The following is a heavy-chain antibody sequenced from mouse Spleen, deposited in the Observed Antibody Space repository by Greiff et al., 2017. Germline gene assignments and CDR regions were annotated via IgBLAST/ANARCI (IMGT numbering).Heavy chain of an antibody. CDR3: ARPMIQYYYAMDY. CDR2: ISSGSSTI. V-gene: IGHV5-17*01. J-gene: IGHJ4*01. Sequence: EVKLVESGGGLVKPGGSLKLSCAASGFTFSDYGMHWVRQAPEKGLEWVAYISSGSSTIYYADTVKGRFTISRDNAKNTLFLQMTSLRSEDTAMYYCARPMIQYYYAMDYWGQGTSVTVSS. D-gene: IGHD2-4*01. CDR1: GFTFSDYG.